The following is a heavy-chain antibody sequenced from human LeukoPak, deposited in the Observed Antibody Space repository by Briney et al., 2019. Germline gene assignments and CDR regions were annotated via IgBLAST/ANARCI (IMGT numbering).Heavy chain of an antibody. CDR3: AKAHYIHFLDY. J-gene: IGHJ4*02. CDR2: FYSGGDT. Sequence: GGSLRLSCAASGFTVSSTYMNWVRQAPGKGLEWVSVFYSGGDTYYADSVKGRFTISRDNSKNTLYLQVNSLRAEDTAVYYCAKAHYIHFLDYWGQGTLVTVSS. D-gene: IGHD2/OR15-2a*01. V-gene: IGHV3-53*01. CDR1: GFTVSSTY.